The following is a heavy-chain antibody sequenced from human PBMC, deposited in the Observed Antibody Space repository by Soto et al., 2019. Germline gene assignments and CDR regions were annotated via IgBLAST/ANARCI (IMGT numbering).Heavy chain of an antibody. Sequence: QVQLVQSGAEVKKPGSSVKVSCKASGGTFSNHAINWVRQAPGQGLEWMGRIIPIFTTTNYAQNLQGRVTITADESTITAYMELTSLKHDDTAVYYCAREVAADGTFREDVFDIWGQGTMVTVSS. CDR1: GGTFSNHA. CDR3: AREVAADGTFREDVFDI. J-gene: IGHJ3*02. CDR2: IIPIFTTT. V-gene: IGHV1-69*12. D-gene: IGHD6-13*01.